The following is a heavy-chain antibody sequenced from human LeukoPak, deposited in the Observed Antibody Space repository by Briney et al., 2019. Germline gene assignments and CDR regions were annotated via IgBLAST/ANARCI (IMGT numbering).Heavy chain of an antibody. J-gene: IGHJ4*02. V-gene: IGHV3-23*01. D-gene: IGHD6-13*01. CDR3: AKGSVQYSSSWYYFDY. CDR2: ISGSGGST. CDR1: GFTFSSYA. Sequence: GGSLRLSCAASGFTFSSYAMTWVRQAPGKGLEWVTAISGSGGSTYYADSVKGRFTISRDNSKNTLYLQMNSLRAEDTAVYYCAKGSVQYSSSWYYFDYWGQGTLVTVSS.